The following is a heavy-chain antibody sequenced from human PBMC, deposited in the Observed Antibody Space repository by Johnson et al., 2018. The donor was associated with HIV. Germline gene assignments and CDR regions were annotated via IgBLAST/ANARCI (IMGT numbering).Heavy chain of an antibody. CDR2: INWSGGGT. Sequence: QVQLVESGGGLVKPGGSLRLSCAASGFTFSDYYMSWIRQAPGKGLAWVSGINWSGGGTAYADSVKGRFTVSSDNAKNTLYLQMNSLRAEDTAVYYCARARLLWFRELWPHDAFDIWGQGTKVTVSS. D-gene: IGHD3-10*01. V-gene: IGHV3-11*04. J-gene: IGHJ3*02. CDR1: GFTFSDYY. CDR3: ARARLLWFRELWPHDAFDI.